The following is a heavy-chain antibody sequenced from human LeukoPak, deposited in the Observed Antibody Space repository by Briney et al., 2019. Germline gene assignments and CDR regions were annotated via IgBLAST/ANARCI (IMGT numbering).Heavy chain of an antibody. Sequence: SETLSLTCAVYGGSFSGYYWSWIRQPPGKGLEWIGEINHSGSTNYNPSLKSRVTISVDTSKNQFSLKLSSVTAADTAVYYCARLLRITYCGSERFCPPAAFDIWGQGTMVTVSS. CDR1: GGSFSGYY. D-gene: IGHD2-21*01. J-gene: IGHJ3*02. CDR3: ARLLRITYCGSERFCPPAAFDI. V-gene: IGHV4-34*01. CDR2: INHSGST.